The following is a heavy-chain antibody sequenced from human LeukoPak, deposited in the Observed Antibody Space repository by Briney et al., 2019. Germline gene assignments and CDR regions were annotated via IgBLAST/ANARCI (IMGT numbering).Heavy chain of an antibody. D-gene: IGHD3-22*01. J-gene: IGHJ4*02. V-gene: IGHV3-23*01. CDR1: GFTFSSFA. CDR2: IGSSGGST. Sequence: PGGSLRLSCAASGFTFSSFAMSWVRQAPGKGLEWVSSIGSSGGSTYYADSVKGRFTISRDNSKNTLYLQMNSLRAEDTAVYYCAKDFRWYYYDSSGYYPLYYFDYWGQGTLVTVSS. CDR3: AKDFRWYYYDSSGYYPLYYFDY.